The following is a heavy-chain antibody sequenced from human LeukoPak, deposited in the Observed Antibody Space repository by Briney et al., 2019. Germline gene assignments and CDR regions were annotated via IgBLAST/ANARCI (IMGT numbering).Heavy chain of an antibody. CDR2: ISSSGSTI. CDR3: SFSMVRGVIGTYYFDY. Sequence: PGGSLRLSCAASEFTLSDYYMSWIRQAPGKGLEWVSYISSSGSTIYYADSVKGRFTISRDNAKNSLYLQMNSLRAEDTAVYYCSFSMVRGVIGTYYFDYWGQGTLVTVSS. CDR1: EFTLSDYY. J-gene: IGHJ4*02. D-gene: IGHD3-10*01. V-gene: IGHV3-11*01.